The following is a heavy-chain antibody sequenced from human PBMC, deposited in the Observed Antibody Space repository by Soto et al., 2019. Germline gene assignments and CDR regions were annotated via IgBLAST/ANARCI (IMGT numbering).Heavy chain of an antibody. D-gene: IGHD2-2*01. CDR3: ARGRTIVVAPAAIYYYYGMDV. CDR1: GGTFSSYA. Sequence: ASVKVSCKASGGTFSSYAISWVRQAPGQGLEWMVGIIPIFGPANYAQKFQGRVTITADESTSTAYMELSSLRSEDTAEYYCARGRTIVVAPAAIYYYYGMDVWGKGTTVTVSS. J-gene: IGHJ6*04. CDR2: IIPIFGPA. V-gene: IGHV1-69*13.